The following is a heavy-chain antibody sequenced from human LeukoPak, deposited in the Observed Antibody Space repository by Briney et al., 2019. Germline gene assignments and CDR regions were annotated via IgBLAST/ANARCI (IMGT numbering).Heavy chain of an antibody. D-gene: IGHD2-2*01. Sequence: PSETLSLTCAVYGGSFSGYYWSWIRQPPGKGLEWIGEINHSGSTNYNPSLKSRVTIPVDTSKNQFSLKLSSVTAADTAVYYCARGWYCSSTSCYGIDYWGQGTLVTVSS. J-gene: IGHJ4*02. CDR3: ARGWYCSSTSCYGIDY. V-gene: IGHV4-34*01. CDR1: GGSFSGYY. CDR2: INHSGST.